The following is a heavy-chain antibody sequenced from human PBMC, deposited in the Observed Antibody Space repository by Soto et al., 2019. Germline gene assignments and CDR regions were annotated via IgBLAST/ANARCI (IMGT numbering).Heavy chain of an antibody. CDR2: IYNDGST. CDR1: GLTVSSNF. CDR3: ARGDGYNYYFDY. Sequence: GGSLRLSCAASGLTVSSNFMSWVRQAPGKGLEWVSIIYNDGSTYYVDSVKGRFTISRDNSKNTLYLQMNGLRAEDTAVYYCARGDGYNYYFDYWGQGTLV. J-gene: IGHJ4*02. V-gene: IGHV3-53*01. D-gene: IGHD5-12*01.